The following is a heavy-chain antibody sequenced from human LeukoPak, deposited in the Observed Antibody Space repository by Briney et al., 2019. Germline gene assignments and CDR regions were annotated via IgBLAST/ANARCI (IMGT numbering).Heavy chain of an antibody. J-gene: IGHJ4*02. CDR1: GGSFSGYY. Sequence: SETLSHTCAVYGGSFSGYYWSWIRQPPGKGLEWIGEINHSGSTNYNPSLKSRVTISVDTSKNQFSLKLSSVTAADTAVYYCARRLRFLETPFDYWGQGTLVTVSS. V-gene: IGHV4-34*01. CDR3: ARRLRFLETPFDY. D-gene: IGHD3-3*01. CDR2: INHSGST.